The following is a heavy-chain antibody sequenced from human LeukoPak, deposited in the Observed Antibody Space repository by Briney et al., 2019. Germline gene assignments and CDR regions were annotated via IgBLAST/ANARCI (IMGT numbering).Heavy chain of an antibody. CDR3: ARHRVQGAYSEFDY. D-gene: IGHD6-13*01. Sequence: SGTLSLTCTVSGGSITNSYYFWGWLRQPPGKGLEWIGSFSYGGSTYYNPSLKSRVTISVDTSKNQFSLNLNSVTAADTSVYYCARHRVQGAYSEFDYWGQGTLVAVSS. J-gene: IGHJ4*02. CDR1: GGSITNSYYF. CDR2: FSYGGST. V-gene: IGHV4-39*01.